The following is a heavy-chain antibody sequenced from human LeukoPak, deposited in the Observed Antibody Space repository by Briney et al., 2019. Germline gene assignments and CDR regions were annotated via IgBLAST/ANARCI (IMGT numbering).Heavy chain of an antibody. Sequence: GESLRLSCAASGFTFSSYAMTWVRQAPGKGLEWVSSISGSGYGTYYADSMKGRFTISRVNSKNTVYLQMNSLRADDTAIYFCAKESGYSSAWLNYWGQGTLVTVSS. CDR1: GFTFSSYA. D-gene: IGHD6-19*01. J-gene: IGHJ4*02. CDR2: ISGSGYGT. V-gene: IGHV3-23*01. CDR3: AKESGYSSAWLNY.